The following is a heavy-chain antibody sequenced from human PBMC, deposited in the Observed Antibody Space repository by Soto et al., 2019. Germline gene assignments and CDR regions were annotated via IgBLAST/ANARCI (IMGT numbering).Heavy chain of an antibody. CDR3: ASAPIGQGTVVTWYAFDC. CDR1: GYAFTSYG. V-gene: IGHV1-18*04. J-gene: IGHJ3*01. D-gene: IGHD2-21*02. Sequence: QVQLVQSGAEVKKPGASVKVSCKASGYAFTSYGISWVRQAPAQGLEWMGWISVYNGNTNYAPKLQDRVTMTTFTSTRTAYVELRSLRSDDTAVYYCASAPIGQGTVVTWYAFDCWGQGTMVPVSS. CDR2: ISVYNGNT.